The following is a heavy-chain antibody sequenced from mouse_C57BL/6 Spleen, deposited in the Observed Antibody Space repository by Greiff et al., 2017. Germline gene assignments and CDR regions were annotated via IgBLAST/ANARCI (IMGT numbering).Heavy chain of an antibody. CDR3: AREELRYYFDY. CDR2: IYPGSGNT. J-gene: IGHJ2*01. D-gene: IGHD1-1*01. Sequence: VQLQESGPELVKPGASVKISCKASGYSFTSYYIHWVKQRPGQGLEWIGWIYPGSGNTKYNEKFKGKATLTADTSSSTAYMQLSSLTSEDSAVYYCAREELRYYFDYWGQGTTLTVSS. CDR1: GYSFTSYY. V-gene: IGHV1-66*01.